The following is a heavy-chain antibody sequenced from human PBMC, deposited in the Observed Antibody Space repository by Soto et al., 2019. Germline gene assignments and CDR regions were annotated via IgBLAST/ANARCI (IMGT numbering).Heavy chain of an antibody. CDR1: GGSISSYY. CDR2: IYYSGST. J-gene: IGHJ4*02. V-gene: IGHV4-59*01. CDR3: ARYISGYDPFDY. D-gene: IGHD5-12*01. Sequence: SETLSLTCTVSGGSISSYYWSWIRQPPGKGLEWIGYIYYSGSTNYNPSLKSRVTISVDTSKNQFSLKLSSVTAADTAVYYCARYISGYDPFDYWGQGTLVTVSS.